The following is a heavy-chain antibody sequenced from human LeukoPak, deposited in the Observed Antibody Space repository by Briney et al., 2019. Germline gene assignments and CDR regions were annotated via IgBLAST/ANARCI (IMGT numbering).Heavy chain of an antibody. CDR1: GGSINTYY. CDR3: VRVQPTRTTPFEY. Sequence: SETLSLTCIVSGGSINTYYWSWIRQPPGKSLEWIGYIHDSGDTSYNPSLKSRVTISIDTSKKQFSLNLRAVTAADTAMYYCVRVQPTRTTPFEYWGQGTLVTVSS. D-gene: IGHD4-11*01. J-gene: IGHJ4*02. V-gene: IGHV4-59*01. CDR2: IHDSGDT.